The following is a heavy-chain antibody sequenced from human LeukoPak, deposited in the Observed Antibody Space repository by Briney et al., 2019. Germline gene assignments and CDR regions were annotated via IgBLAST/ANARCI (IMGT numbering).Heavy chain of an antibody. CDR1: GGSISSGGYS. CDR3: ARAVGLLWFGESLNYGMDV. D-gene: IGHD3-10*01. CDR2: IYHSGST. Sequence: SSETLSLTCAVSGGSISSGGYSWSWIRQPPGKGLEWIGYIYHSGSTYYNPSLKSRVTISVDRSKNQFSLKLSSVTAADTAVYYCARAVGLLWFGESLNYGMDVWGKGTTVTVSS. V-gene: IGHV4-30-2*01. J-gene: IGHJ6*04.